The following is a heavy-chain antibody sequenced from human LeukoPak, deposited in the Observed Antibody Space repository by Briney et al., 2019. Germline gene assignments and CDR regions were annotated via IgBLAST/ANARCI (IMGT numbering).Heavy chain of an antibody. CDR2: ISYDGSNK. V-gene: IGHV3-30-3*01. CDR3: ASSPTTVTFAFDI. D-gene: IGHD4-4*01. CDR1: GFTFGSYA. Sequence: GGSLRLSCAASGFTFGSYAMHWVRQAPGKGLEWVAVISYDGSNKYYADSVKGRFTISRDNSKNTLYLQMNSLRAEDTAVYYCASSPTTVTFAFDIWGQGTTVTVSS. J-gene: IGHJ3*02.